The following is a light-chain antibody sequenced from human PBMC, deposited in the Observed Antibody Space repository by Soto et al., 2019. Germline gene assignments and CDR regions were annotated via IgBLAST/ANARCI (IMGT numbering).Light chain of an antibody. CDR3: QTWGAGIQV. V-gene: IGLV4-69*01. CDR2: LNSDGSH. CDR1: SGHSSYA. J-gene: IGLJ1*01. Sequence: QPVLTQSPSASASLGASVKLTCTLSSGHSSYAIAWHQQQPEKGPRYLMNLNSDGSHNRGDGIPDRFSGSSSGAERYLTISSLQSEDEADYYCQTWGAGIQVFGSGTKLTVL.